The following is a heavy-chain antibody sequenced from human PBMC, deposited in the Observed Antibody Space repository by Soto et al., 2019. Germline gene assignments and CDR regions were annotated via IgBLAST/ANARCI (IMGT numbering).Heavy chain of an antibody. CDR2: ISAYNGNT. CDR1: GYTFTSYG. V-gene: IGHV1-18*01. CDR3: ARGWIQLWPRMYYFDY. D-gene: IGHD5-18*01. Sequence: GASVKVSCKASGYTFTSYGISWVRQAPGQGLEWMGWISAYNGNTNYAQKLQGRVTMTTDTSTSTAYMELRSLRSDDTAVYYCARGWIQLWPRMYYFDYWGQGTLVTVSS. J-gene: IGHJ4*02.